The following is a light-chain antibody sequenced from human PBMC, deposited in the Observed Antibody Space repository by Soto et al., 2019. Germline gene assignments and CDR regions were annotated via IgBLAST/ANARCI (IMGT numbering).Light chain of an antibody. J-gene: IGKJ1*01. CDR2: KAS. Sequence: DIQMTQSPSTLPASVGDRVTITCRARQPISDWLAWYQQKPGKVPKLLIYKASSLESGVPSRFSGSGSGTEFGLSISRLQPDDFAAYYCQQYRLYWAFGQGTKVDSK. CDR3: QQYRLYWA. CDR1: QPISDW. V-gene: IGKV1-5*03.